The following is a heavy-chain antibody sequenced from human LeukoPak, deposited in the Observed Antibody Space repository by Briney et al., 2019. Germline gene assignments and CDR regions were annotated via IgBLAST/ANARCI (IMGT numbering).Heavy chain of an antibody. Sequence: GGTLRLSCAASGLTFSDYGMHWVRQAPGKGLEWVAFIQYDGSNKYYADSVKGRFTISRDNSKNTLYLQMNSLRAEDTAVYYCAKDGNFGSGSYYRGDSWGQGTLVAVSS. CDR1: GLTFSDYG. J-gene: IGHJ4*02. V-gene: IGHV3-30*02. CDR2: IQYDGSNK. CDR3: AKDGNFGSGSYYRGDS. D-gene: IGHD3-10*01.